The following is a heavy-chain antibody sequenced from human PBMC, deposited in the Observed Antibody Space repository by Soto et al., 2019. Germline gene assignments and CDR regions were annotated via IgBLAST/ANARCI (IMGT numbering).Heavy chain of an antibody. CDR3: ARGAGYYDILTGNSGFDP. D-gene: IGHD3-9*01. CDR2: IYYSGST. J-gene: IGHJ5*02. CDR1: GGSISSYY. Sequence: PSETLSLTCTVSGGSISSYYCSWIRQPPWKGLEWIGYIYYSGSTNYNPSLKSRVTISVDTSKNQFSLKLSSVTAADTAVYYCARGAGYYDILTGNSGFDPWGQGTLVTVSS. V-gene: IGHV4-59*01.